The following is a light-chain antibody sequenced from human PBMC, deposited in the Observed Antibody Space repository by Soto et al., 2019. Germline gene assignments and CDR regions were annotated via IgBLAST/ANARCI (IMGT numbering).Light chain of an antibody. Sequence: QSVLTQPRSVSGSPGQSVNISCTGTSSDVGGYNYVSWYQQHPGKAPKLMIYDVTTRPSGVPDRFSGSKSGNTASLTISGLQAEDEADYYCSSHAGSSVVFGTGTKVTVL. J-gene: IGLJ1*01. CDR3: SSHAGSSVV. CDR2: DVT. V-gene: IGLV2-11*01. CDR1: SSDVGGYNY.